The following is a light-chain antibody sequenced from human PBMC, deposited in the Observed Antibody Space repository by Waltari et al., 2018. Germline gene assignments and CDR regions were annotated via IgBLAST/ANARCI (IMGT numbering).Light chain of an antibody. V-gene: IGKV2-30*02. CDR3: IQGTHCPPP. CDR1: QSLVHRDGGTC. J-gene: IGKJ4*01. Sequence: DVVMTQSPVTLPVTLGQPVSISCRSSQSLVHRDGGTCLNWFHQRPGQSPWLFIYRVSNRDSGVPDRFSGSGSGSDVTLISSRVEAEDVRVYFCIQGTHCPPPFGGGTKVEIK. CDR2: RVS.